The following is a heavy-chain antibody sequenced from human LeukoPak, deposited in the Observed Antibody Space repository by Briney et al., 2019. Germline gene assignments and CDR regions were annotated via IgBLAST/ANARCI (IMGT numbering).Heavy chain of an antibody. V-gene: IGHV3-30*01. CDR1: GFTFSSYA. D-gene: IGHD1-7*01. CDR3: ASFSDITGTTD. CDR2: ISYDGSNK. J-gene: IGHJ4*02. Sequence: GRSLRLPCAASGFTFSSYAMHWVRQAPGKGLEWVAVISYDGSNKYYADSVKGRFTISRDNSKNTLYLQMNSLRAEDTAVYYCASFSDITGTTDWGQGTLVTVSS.